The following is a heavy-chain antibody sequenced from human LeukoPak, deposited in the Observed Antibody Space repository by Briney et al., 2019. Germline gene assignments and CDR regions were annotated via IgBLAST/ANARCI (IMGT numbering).Heavy chain of an antibody. V-gene: IGHV3-11*06. CDR2: ISTSSSST. Sequence: SGGSLRLSCAASGFTFSDYYMRWIRQAPGKGPEWVSYISTSSSSTNYADSVTGRFTISRDNAKNSLYLQMNSLRAEDTAVYYCARGLYAMDVWGQGTAVTVSS. CDR3: ARGLYAMDV. J-gene: IGHJ6*02. CDR1: GFTFSDYY.